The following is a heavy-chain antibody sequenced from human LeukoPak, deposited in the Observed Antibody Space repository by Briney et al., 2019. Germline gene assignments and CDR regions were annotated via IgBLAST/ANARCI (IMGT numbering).Heavy chain of an antibody. CDR1: GGSTRSGRHH. V-gene: IGHV4-39*07. D-gene: IGHD2-15*01. J-gene: IGHJ6*03. Sequence: PSETLSLTCSVSGGSTRSGRHHGAWVRQPPGKGLEFIGCLDESGRPYYNALLKSRVTISEDSSGKQFSLNLSSVTAADTAVYYCARDLGGYPFFMDVWGRGTTVIVSS. CDR3: ARDLGGYPFFMDV. CDR2: LDESGRP.